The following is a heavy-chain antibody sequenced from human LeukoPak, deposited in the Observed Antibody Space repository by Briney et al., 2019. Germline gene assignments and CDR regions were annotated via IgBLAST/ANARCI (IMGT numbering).Heavy chain of an antibody. Sequence: GASLRLSCAASGFTFSDYNINWVRQAPGKGLEWMSWIGTNSGNTKYADSLKGRFTISRDNAKNSLYLLMTSPPVEDTAVYYCARDHNYAFDNWGQGTLVTVSS. V-gene: IGHV3-11*06. CDR1: GFTFSDYN. J-gene: IGHJ4*02. D-gene: IGHD1-1*01. CDR3: ARDHNYAFDN. CDR2: IGTNSGNT.